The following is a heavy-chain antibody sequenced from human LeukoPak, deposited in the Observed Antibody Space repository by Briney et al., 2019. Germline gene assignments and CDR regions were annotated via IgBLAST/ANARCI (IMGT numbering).Heavy chain of an antibody. CDR3: AKGGDVGATPYLYYFDY. V-gene: IGHV3-23*01. CDR2: ISGSGGST. CDR1: GFTFSSYA. J-gene: IGHJ4*02. Sequence: PGGSLRLSCAASGFTFSSYAMSWVRQAPGKGLEWVSAISGSGGSTYYADSVEGRFTISRDNSKNTLYLQMNSLRAEDTAVYYCAKGGDVGATPYLYYFDYWGQGTLVTVSS. D-gene: IGHD1-26*01.